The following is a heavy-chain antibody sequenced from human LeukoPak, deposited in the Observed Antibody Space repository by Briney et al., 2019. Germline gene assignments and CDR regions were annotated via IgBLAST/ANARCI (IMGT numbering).Heavy chain of an antibody. CDR1: GGTFSSYA. CDR3: ASERIGFDP. D-gene: IGHD2-15*01. Sequence: SVTVSFKASGGTFSSYAISWVRQAPGQGLEWMGRIIPILGIANYAQKFQGRVTITADKSTSTAYMELSSLRSEDTAVYYCASERIGFDPWGQGTLVTVSS. CDR2: IIPILGIA. V-gene: IGHV1-69*04. J-gene: IGHJ5*02.